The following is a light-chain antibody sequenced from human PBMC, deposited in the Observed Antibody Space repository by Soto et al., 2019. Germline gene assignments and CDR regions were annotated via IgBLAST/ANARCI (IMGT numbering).Light chain of an antibody. J-gene: IGLJ1*01. Sequence: QSVLTQPASVSGSPGQSITIPCTGTSGDVGSYNLVSWYQQHPGKAPKLLIYEVTERPSGVSNRFSGSKSGNTASLTISGLQPDDEADYYCCSYAGYSKVFGTGTKVTVL. CDR2: EVT. CDR3: CSYAGYSKV. CDR1: SGDVGSYNL. V-gene: IGLV2-23*02.